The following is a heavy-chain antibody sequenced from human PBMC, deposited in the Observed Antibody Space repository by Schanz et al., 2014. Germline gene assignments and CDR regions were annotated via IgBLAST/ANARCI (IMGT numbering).Heavy chain of an antibody. V-gene: IGHV3-30*03. CDR1: GFTFSSYG. D-gene: IGHD2-15*01. CDR2: ISLDGSNQ. Sequence: QVHLVESGGGVVQPGRSLRLSCAASGFTFSSYGMHWVRQAPGKGLEWVAIISLDGSNQYYADSVKGRFTISRDNSKNTLYLQMTSLRAEDAAVYYCARDISPESRGPLYYDAFDIWGQGTVVTVSS. J-gene: IGHJ3*02. CDR3: ARDISPESRGPLYYDAFDI.